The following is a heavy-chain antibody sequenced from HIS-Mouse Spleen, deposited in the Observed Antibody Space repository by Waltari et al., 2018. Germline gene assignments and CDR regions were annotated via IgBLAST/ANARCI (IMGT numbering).Heavy chain of an antibody. CDR2: INPNSGGT. V-gene: IGHV1-2*02. CDR3: ARQRTRDYVAFDI. CDR1: GYTFTGYY. D-gene: IGHD4-17*01. Sequence: QVPLVQSGAEVTTPGASVKVSCKASGYTFTGYYMLWVRQAPGQGLEWMGWINPNSGGTNYAQKFQGRVTMTRDTSISTAYMELSRLRSDDTAVYYCARQRTRDYVAFDIWGQGTMVTVSS. J-gene: IGHJ3*02.